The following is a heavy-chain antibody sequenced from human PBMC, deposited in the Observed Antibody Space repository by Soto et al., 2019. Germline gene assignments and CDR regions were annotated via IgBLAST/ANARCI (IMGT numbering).Heavy chain of an antibody. CDR2: IFYTGTT. J-gene: IGHJ5*02. Sequence: QMQLQESGPGLVKPAETLSLTCTVSGDSISSSGYCWAWVRQPPGKGLEWIGCIFYTGTTYYHPSLKNRVTMSVDTSNNQFSLRLSSVTAADTAVYHCARHKSGNDWFDPWGQGTLVTVSS. D-gene: IGHD2-15*01. CDR1: GDSISSSGYC. V-gene: IGHV4-39*01. CDR3: ARHKSGNDWFDP.